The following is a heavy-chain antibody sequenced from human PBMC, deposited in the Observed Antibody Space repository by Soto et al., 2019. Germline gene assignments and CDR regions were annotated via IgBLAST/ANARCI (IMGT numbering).Heavy chain of an antibody. CDR1: GGSISSSSYY. V-gene: IGHV4-39*01. CDR3: AGHYDILTGYYLGYFDY. CDR2: IYYSGST. D-gene: IGHD3-9*01. Sequence: SETLSLTCTVSGGSISSSSYYWGWLRQPPGKGLEGIGSIYYSGSTYYNPSLKSRVTISVDTSKNQFSLKLSSVTAADTAVYYCAGHYDILTGYYLGYFDYWGQGTLVTVSS. J-gene: IGHJ4*02.